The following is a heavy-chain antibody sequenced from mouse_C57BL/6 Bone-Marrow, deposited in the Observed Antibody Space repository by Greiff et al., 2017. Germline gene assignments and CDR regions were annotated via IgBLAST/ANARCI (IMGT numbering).Heavy chain of an antibody. CDR1: GYTFTSSW. Sequence: QVQLQQPGAELVMPGASVKLSCKASGYTFTSSWMHWVKQRPGQGLEWIGEIDPSDSSPNYTQKFKGKSTLTVDKSSSTADMRRSSLTSEDSAVYYCARSGGNRDDWGQGTTLTVSS. D-gene: IGHD2-1*01. V-gene: IGHV1-69*01. J-gene: IGHJ2*01. CDR3: ARSGGNRDD. CDR2: IDPSDSSP.